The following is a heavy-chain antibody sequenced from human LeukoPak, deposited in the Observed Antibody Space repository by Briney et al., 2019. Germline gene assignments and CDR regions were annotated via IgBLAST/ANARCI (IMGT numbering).Heavy chain of an antibody. CDR3: ARRRDIWFDS. Sequence: GESLKISCKGSGYSFSSYWIGWVRQMPGKGLEWMGIIYPGDSDTKYSPSFQGQVTISADKSISIAYLHWSSLKASDTALYYCARRRDIWFDSWGQGTLVTVSS. CDR2: IYPGDSDT. CDR1: GYSFSSYW. V-gene: IGHV5-51*01. J-gene: IGHJ5*01.